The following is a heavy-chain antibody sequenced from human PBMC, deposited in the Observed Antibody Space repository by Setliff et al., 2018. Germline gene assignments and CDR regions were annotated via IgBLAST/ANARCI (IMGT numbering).Heavy chain of an antibody. D-gene: IGHD3-22*01. CDR3: ARHRGYSSPSLEYYYYGLNV. Sequence: SETLSLTCAVSGYSISSGYYWGWVRQPPGKGLEWLGTLSDSGSTYYNPSFKGRVTISEHSSQTQFFLELSSVTAADTAVYYCARHRGYSSPSLEYYYYGLNVWGQGTTVTVAS. V-gene: IGHV4-38-2*01. J-gene: IGHJ6*02. CDR1: GYSISSGYY. CDR2: LSDSGST.